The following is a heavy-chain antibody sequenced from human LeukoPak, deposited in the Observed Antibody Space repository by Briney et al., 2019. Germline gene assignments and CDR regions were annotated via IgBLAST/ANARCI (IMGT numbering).Heavy chain of an antibody. D-gene: IGHD1-26*01. Sequence: PSQTLSLTCTVSGDSISRGRYYWSWVRQPAGKELEWIGRIYASGKTDYNPYTPSLKSRVAMSLDKSKNQVSLYLTSVTAADTANYFCARSFSEKFYFESWGPGTLVTVSS. CDR1: GDSISRGRYY. J-gene: IGHJ4*02. CDR3: ARSFSEKFYFES. V-gene: IGHV4-61*02. CDR2: IYASGKT.